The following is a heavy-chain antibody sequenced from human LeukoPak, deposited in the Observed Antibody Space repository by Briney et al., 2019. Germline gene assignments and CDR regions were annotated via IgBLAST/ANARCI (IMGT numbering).Heavy chain of an antibody. CDR2: ISSDGGST. Sequence: GGSLRLSCEASGFTFSTYAMHWVRQAPGKGLEYVSAISSDGGSTYYANSVKGRFTISRDNSRNTLYLQMGSLRAEDMAVYYCASSPPTGTTWYFDRWGRGTLVTVSS. V-gene: IGHV3-64*01. J-gene: IGHJ2*01. D-gene: IGHD1-7*01. CDR1: GFTFSTYA. CDR3: ASSPPTGTTWYFDR.